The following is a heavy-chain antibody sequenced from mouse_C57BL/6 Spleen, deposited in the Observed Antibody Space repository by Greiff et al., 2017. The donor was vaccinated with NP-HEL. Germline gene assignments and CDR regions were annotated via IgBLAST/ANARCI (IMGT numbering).Heavy chain of an antibody. Sequence: VQLQQSGPELVKPGASVKIPCKASGYTFTDYNMDWVKQSHGKSLEWIGDINPNNGGTIYNQKFKGKATLTVDKSSSTAYMALRSLTSEDTAVYYGARWNYYGSSSPFAYWGQGTLVTVSA. D-gene: IGHD1-1*01. CDR2: INPNNGGT. CDR1: GYTFTDYN. CDR3: ARWNYYGSSSPFAY. J-gene: IGHJ3*01. V-gene: IGHV1-18*01.